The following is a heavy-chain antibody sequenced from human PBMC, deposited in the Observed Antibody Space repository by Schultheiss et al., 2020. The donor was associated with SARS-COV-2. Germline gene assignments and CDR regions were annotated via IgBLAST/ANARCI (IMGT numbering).Heavy chain of an antibody. CDR3: AKARTVDIVVVPADY. D-gene: IGHD2-2*01. V-gene: IGHV3-23*01. Sequence: GGSLRLSCVGSGFSFSDYWMSWVRQAPGKGLEWVSAISGSGGSTYYADSVKGRFTISRDNSKNTLYLQMNSLRAEDTAVYYCAKARTVDIVVVPADYWGQGTLVTVSS. CDR2: ISGSGGST. CDR1: GFSFSDYW. J-gene: IGHJ4*02.